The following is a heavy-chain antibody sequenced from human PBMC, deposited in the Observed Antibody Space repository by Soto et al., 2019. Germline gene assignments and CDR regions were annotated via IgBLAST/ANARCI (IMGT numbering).Heavy chain of an antibody. CDR1: CGSISSYY. CDR2: IYYSGST. CDR3: ARGGPYDFWSGYFPPYYYYYMDV. D-gene: IGHD3-3*01. V-gene: IGHV4-59*01. J-gene: IGHJ6*03. Sequence: SETLSLTCTVSCGSISSYYWSWIRQPPGKGLEWIGYIYYSGSTNYNPSLKSRVTISVDTSKNQFSLKLSSVTAADTAVYYCARGGPYDFWSGYFPPYYYYYMDVWGKGTTVTVS.